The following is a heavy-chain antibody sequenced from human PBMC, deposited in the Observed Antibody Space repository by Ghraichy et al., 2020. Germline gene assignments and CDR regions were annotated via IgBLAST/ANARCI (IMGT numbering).Heavy chain of an antibody. CDR2: IKEDGSEK. CDR1: GFTFNTYW. D-gene: IGHD6-19*01. CDR3: ARDYEQWLVRGFDY. V-gene: IGHV3-7*01. J-gene: IGHJ4*02. Sequence: GGSLRLSYAASGFTFNTYWMNWVRQAPGKGLEWVANIKEDGSEKYYVDSVKGRFTISRDNAKNSLFLQMNSLRAEDTAVYYCARDYEQWLVRGFDYWGRGTLVTVSS.